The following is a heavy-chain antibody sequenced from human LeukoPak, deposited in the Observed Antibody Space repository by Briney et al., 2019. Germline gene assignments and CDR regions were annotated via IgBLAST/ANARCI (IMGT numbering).Heavy chain of an antibody. V-gene: IGHV4-38-2*02. CDR1: GYSISSGYY. D-gene: IGHD1-26*01. CDR2: LHHTSST. Sequence: SETLSLTCAVSGYSISSGYYWAWIRRPPGKGLEWIGSLHHTSSTYYNPSLKSRVTMSVDKSNNKFSLKLSSVTAADTALYYCARDRESSPWELLLDYWGQGILVTVSS. CDR3: ARDRESSPWELLLDY. J-gene: IGHJ4*02.